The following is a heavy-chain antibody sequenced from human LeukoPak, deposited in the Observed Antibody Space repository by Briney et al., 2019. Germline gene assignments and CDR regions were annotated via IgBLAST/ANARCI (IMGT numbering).Heavy chain of an antibody. V-gene: IGHV1-18*04. CDR3: ARGVGYCSGGSCFNWFDP. CDR2: ISAYNGNT. J-gene: IGHJ5*02. Sequence: ASVKVSFKASGYTFTSYGISWVPQAPGQGLEWMGWISAYNGNTNYAQKLQGRVTMTTDTSTSTAYMELRSLRSDDTAVYYCARGVGYCSGGSCFNWFDPWGQGTLVTVSS. CDR1: GYTFTSYG. D-gene: IGHD2-15*01.